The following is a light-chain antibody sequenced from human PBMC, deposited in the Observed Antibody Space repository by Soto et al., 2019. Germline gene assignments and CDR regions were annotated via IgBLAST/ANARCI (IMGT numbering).Light chain of an antibody. CDR3: QQYDDLPIT. Sequence: DIQMTQSPSSLSASVGDRVTITCQASQDITNYLNWYQQKLGKPPKLLINDAYNLETGVPSRFSGSGSGTHFSFTINSLQPEDFATYYCQQYDDLPITFGLGTRLDIK. J-gene: IGKJ5*01. V-gene: IGKV1-33*01. CDR2: DAY. CDR1: QDITNY.